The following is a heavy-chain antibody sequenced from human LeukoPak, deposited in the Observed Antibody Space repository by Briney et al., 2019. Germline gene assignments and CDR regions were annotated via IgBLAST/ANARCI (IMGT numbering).Heavy chain of an antibody. CDR3: TSAPGDAIGCGNDY. D-gene: IGHD2-21*01. J-gene: IGHJ4*02. CDR1: EFTFSSTW. CDR2: IKDKANGGTT. Sequence: PGGSLRLSCAASEFTFSSTWMSWVRQAPGKGLEWVGRIKDKANGGTTDYAAPVKGRFTISRDDSKNTLYLQMNSLKTEDTAVYYCTSAPGDAIGCGNDYWGQGTLVTVSS. V-gene: IGHV3-15*01.